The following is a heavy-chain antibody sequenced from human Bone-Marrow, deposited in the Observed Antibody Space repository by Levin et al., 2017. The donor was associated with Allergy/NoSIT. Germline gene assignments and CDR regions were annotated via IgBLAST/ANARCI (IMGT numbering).Heavy chain of an antibody. CDR3: ARDRAASAVAGPYYFDY. Sequence: PGGSLRLSCAASGFTFSSNSMNWVRQAPGKGLEWVSSISSRSNYIYYADSVKGRFTTSRDNAKHSLYLQMNSLRVDDTAVYYCARDRAASAVAGPYYFDYWGQGTLVTVSS. CDR1: GFTFSSNS. V-gene: IGHV3-21*01. D-gene: IGHD6-19*01. CDR2: ISSRSNYI. J-gene: IGHJ4*02.